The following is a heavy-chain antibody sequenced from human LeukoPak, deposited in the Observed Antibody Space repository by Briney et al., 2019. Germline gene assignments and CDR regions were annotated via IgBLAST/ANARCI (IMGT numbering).Heavy chain of an antibody. D-gene: IGHD3-22*01. CDR3: ARDYYDSSGFDAFDI. J-gene: IGHJ3*02. CDR2: ISSSGSTI. CDR1: GFTFSSYG. V-gene: IGHV3-48*04. Sequence: QAGGSLRLSCAASGFTFSSYGMHWVRQAPGKGLEWVSYISSSGSTIYYADSVKGRFTISRDNAKNSLYLQMNSLRAEDTAVYYCARDYYDSSGFDAFDIWGQGTMVTVSS.